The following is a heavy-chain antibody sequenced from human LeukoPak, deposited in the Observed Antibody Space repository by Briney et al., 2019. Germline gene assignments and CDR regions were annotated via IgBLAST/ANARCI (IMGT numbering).Heavy chain of an antibody. J-gene: IGHJ4*02. CDR2: ISQDGRER. CDR1: GFTFSSFL. CDR3: SRDPDRRSDY. V-gene: IGHV3-7*01. D-gene: IGHD1-14*01. Sequence: GGSLRLSCAASGFTFSSFLMTWVRQAPGMGLEWVASISQDGRERYNVDSAKGRFSISRDNAKNSLYLHMNGLRAEDAAIYYCSRDPDRRSDYWGQGTLVSVSS.